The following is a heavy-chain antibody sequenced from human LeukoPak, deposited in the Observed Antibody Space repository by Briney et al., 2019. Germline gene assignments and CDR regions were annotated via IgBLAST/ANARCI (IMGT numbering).Heavy chain of an antibody. CDR2: ISGGST. J-gene: IGHJ4*02. Sequence: PGGSLRLSCAASGITFSSYAMSWVRQAPGKGLEWVSGISGGSTYYADSVKGRFTTSRDNSKNTLYLQMNSLRAEDTAVYYCAKSGSQRPDYWGQGTLVTVSA. CDR3: AKSGSQRPDY. D-gene: IGHD3-10*01. V-gene: IGHV3-23*01. CDR1: GITFSSYA.